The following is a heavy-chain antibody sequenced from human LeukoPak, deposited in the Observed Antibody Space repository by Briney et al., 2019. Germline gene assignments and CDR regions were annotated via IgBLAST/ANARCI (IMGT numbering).Heavy chain of an antibody. V-gene: IGHV1-8*01. CDR1: GYTFTSYD. CDR2: MNPNSGNT. Sequence: ASVKVSCKASGYTFTSYDINWVRQATGQGLEWIGWMNPNSGNTGYAQKFQGRVTMTRNTSISTAYMELSSLRSEDTAVYSCARGPSIAARYYFDYWGQGTLVTVSS. J-gene: IGHJ4*02. CDR3: ARGPSIAARYYFDY. D-gene: IGHD6-6*01.